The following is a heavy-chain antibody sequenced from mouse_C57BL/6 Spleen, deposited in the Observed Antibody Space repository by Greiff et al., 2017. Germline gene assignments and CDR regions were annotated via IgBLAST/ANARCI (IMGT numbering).Heavy chain of an antibody. CDR2: IDPSDSET. CDR1: GYTFTSYW. Sequence: QVQLQQPGAELVRPGSSVKLSCKASGYTFTSYWMHWVKQRPIQGLEWIGNIDPSDSETHYNQKFKDKATLTVDKSSSTAYMQLSSLTSDDSAVYYCARSPYYGYDGGYFDYWGQGTTLTVSS. V-gene: IGHV1-52*01. CDR3: ARSPYYGYDGGYFDY. D-gene: IGHD2-2*01. J-gene: IGHJ2*01.